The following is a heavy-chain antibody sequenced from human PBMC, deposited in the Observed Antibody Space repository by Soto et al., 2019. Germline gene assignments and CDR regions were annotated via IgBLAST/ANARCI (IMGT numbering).Heavy chain of an antibody. V-gene: IGHV1-18*01. J-gene: IGHJ5*02. CDR1: GYTFTSYG. CDR2: INAYNGNT. CDR3: SRSLPPFDP. Sequence: QVQLVQSGAEVKKPGASVKVSCKASGYTFTSYGISWVRQAPGQGLEWLGWINAYNGNTNYAQKLQGRVTMTTDTSTSTAYRERRSLRADDTPGQYCSRSLPPFDPWGQGTLVTVSS.